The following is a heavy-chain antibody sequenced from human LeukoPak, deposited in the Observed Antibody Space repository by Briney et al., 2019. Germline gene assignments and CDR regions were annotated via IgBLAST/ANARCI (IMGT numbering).Heavy chain of an antibody. V-gene: IGHV3-30-3*01. CDR1: GFTFSDYA. CDR3: ARKLLYYDRSGPSFDY. Sequence: TGGTLRLSCAASGFTFSDYAIHWVRQAPGKGLEWVAVISYDGNSKYYAASVKGRFTISRDNSINTLYLQINSLRPEDTAVYYCARKLLYYDRSGPSFDYWGQGTLVTVSS. D-gene: IGHD3-22*01. J-gene: IGHJ4*02. CDR2: ISYDGNSK.